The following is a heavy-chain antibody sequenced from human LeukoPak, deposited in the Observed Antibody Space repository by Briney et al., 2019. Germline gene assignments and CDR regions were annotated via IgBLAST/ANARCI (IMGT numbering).Heavy chain of an antibody. CDR2: ISSSGNSR. D-gene: IGHD3-10*01. V-gene: IGHV3-48*04. J-gene: IGHJ4*02. CDR1: GFILSNYR. Sequence: PGGSLRLSCAAPGFILSNYRMNWVRQAPGKGLEWVSYISSSGNSREYADSVKGRFTISRDNARDSLHLQMNSLRVEDTAVYYCARRITAGTIDYWGQGTLVTVSS. CDR3: ARRITAGTIDY.